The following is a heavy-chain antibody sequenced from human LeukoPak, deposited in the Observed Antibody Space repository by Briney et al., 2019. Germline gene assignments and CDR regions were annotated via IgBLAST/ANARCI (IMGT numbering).Heavy chain of an antibody. D-gene: IGHD2-2*01. J-gene: IGHJ5*02. Sequence: PSETLSLTCAVSGGSFSGHYWSWIRQSPGEGLEWIGEIDHSGNTNYNPSLKGRLTISVDTSKSQFSLKLSSVTAADTAVYYCARRGYCSSTSCYFDPWGQGTLVTVSS. CDR2: IDHSGNT. V-gene: IGHV4-34*01. CDR1: GGSFSGHY. CDR3: ARRGYCSSTSCYFDP.